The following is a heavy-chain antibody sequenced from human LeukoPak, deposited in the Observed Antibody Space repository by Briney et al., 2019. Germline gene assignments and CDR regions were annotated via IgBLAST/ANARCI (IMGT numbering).Heavy chain of an antibody. D-gene: IGHD1-26*01. V-gene: IGHV3-74*01. CDR2: INSGGSST. Sequence: AGTLRLSCAASGFTLSSYWMHWVRQAPGKGPVGFSRINSGGSSTSYADSVKGRFTISRDNAKNTLYLQMNSLRDEDTAVYYCARRGSYSIDPFDYWGQGTLVTGSS. J-gene: IGHJ4*02. CDR3: ARRGSYSIDPFDY. CDR1: GFTLSSYW.